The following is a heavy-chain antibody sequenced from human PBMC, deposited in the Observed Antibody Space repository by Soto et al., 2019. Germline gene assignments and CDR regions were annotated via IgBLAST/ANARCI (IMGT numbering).Heavy chain of an antibody. J-gene: IGHJ4*02. CDR3: ARRASSSWYFDY. CDR1: GGSIGSTKYY. Sequence: SETLSLTCTVSGGSIGSTKYYWGWIRQAPEKGLEWIGSIYYSGSTSYNPSLKSRVTISVDTSKNHFSLNLNSVTAADTAVYYCARRASSSWYFDYWGQGTLVTVSS. V-gene: IGHV4-39*02. CDR2: IYYSGST. D-gene: IGHD6-13*01.